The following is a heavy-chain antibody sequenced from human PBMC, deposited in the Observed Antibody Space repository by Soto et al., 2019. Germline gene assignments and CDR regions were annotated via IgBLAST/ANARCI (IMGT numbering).Heavy chain of an antibody. V-gene: IGHV2-5*02. J-gene: IGHJ5*02. D-gene: IGHD6-13*01. CDR3: AHRPRGYSSSWYVLNWFDP. CDR2: IYWDDDK. CDR1: GFSLSTSGVG. Sequence: QITLKESGPTLVKPTQTLTLTCTFSGFSLSTSGVGVGWIRQPPGKALEWLALIYWDDDKRYSPSLKSRLTITKDPSKNQVVLTMTNMDPVDTATYYCAHRPRGYSSSWYVLNWFDPWGQGTLVTVSS.